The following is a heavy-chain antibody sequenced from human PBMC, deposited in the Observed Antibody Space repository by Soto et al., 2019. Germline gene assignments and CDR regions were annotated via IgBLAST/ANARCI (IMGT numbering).Heavy chain of an antibody. Sequence: TSETLSLTCTVSGGSISSSSSYWGWIRQPPGKGLEWIGSIYYSGSTYYNPSLKSRVTISVDTSKDQFSLKLSSVTAADTAVYYCARRKNGLNVYFDFWGQGTLVTVSS. CDR1: GGSISSSSSY. J-gene: IGHJ4*02. CDR2: IYYSGST. D-gene: IGHD1-1*01. CDR3: ARRKNGLNVYFDF. V-gene: IGHV4-39*01.